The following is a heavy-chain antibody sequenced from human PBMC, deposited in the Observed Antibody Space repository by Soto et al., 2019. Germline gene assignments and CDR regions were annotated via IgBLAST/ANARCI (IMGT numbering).Heavy chain of an antibody. CDR3: ARDREDIVVVVAATFLGAFDI. CDR1: GYTFTSYG. J-gene: IGHJ3*02. V-gene: IGHV1-18*01. Sequence: GASVKVSCKASGYTFTSYGISWVRQAPGQGLEWMGWISAYNGNTNYAQKLQGRVTMTTDTSTSTVYMELSSLRSEDTAVYYCARDREDIVVVVAATFLGAFDIWGQGTMVT. CDR2: ISAYNGNT. D-gene: IGHD2-15*01.